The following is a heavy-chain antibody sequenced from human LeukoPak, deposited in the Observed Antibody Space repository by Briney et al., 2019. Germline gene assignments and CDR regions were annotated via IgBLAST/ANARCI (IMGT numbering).Heavy chain of an antibody. Sequence: PGESLKISCKGSGYIFTSYWIGWVRQLPGKGLEWMGIIYPGESDTRYSPSFQGQVTISADKSISTASLQWSSLKASDTAMYYCARHRGQLGYCTNGVCYHYYMDVWGKGTTVTVSS. D-gene: IGHD2-8*01. J-gene: IGHJ6*03. CDR2: IYPGESDT. CDR3: ARHRGQLGYCTNGVCYHYYMDV. V-gene: IGHV5-51*01. CDR1: GYIFTSYW.